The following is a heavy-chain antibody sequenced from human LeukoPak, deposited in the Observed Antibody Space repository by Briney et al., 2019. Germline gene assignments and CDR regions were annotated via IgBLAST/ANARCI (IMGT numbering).Heavy chain of an antibody. Sequence: GGSLRLSCAASGFAFSNYAMSWVRQAPGKGLERVSGISGSGSGTYYSDSVRGRFTISRDNSKNTLYLQMNTLRAEDTAVYYCAKAPRAVGTPIFEYWGQGTLVTVSS. V-gene: IGHV3-23*01. CDR3: AKAPRAVGTPIFEY. J-gene: IGHJ4*02. CDR1: GFAFSNYA. D-gene: IGHD6-13*01. CDR2: ISGSGSGT.